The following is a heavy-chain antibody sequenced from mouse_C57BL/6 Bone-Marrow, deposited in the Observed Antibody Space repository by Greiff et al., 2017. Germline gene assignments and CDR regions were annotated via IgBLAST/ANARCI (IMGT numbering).Heavy chain of an antibody. CDR1: GFTFSSYA. D-gene: IGHD1-1*01. CDR2: ISDGGSFT. Sequence: EVMLVESGGGLVKPGGSLKLSCAASGFTFSSYAMSWVRPTSDKRLVWVATISDGGSFTYYPANVKGRFTISRDNAKNNLYLQMSHLKSEDTAMYYCARVTTVVVPMDYWGQGTSVTVSS. CDR3: ARVTTVVVPMDY. V-gene: IGHV5-4*03. J-gene: IGHJ4*01.